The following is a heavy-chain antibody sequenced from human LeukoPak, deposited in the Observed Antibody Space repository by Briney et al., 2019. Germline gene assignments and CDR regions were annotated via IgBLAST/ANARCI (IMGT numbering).Heavy chain of an antibody. CDR2: IYYSGST. J-gene: IGHJ4*02. Sequence: SETLSLTCTVSGGSISSYYWSWIRQPPGKGLEWIGYIYYSGSTNYNPSLKSRVTISVDTSKNQFSLKLSSVTAADTAVYYCARGGVRAHSSGWYLGYWGQGTLVTVSS. CDR3: ARGGVRAHSSGWYLGY. D-gene: IGHD6-19*01. V-gene: IGHV4-59*12. CDR1: GGSISSYY.